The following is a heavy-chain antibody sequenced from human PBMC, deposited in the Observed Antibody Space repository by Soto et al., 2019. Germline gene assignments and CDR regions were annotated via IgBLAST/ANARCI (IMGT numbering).Heavy chain of an antibody. D-gene: IGHD2-15*01. J-gene: IGHJ4*02. CDR3: ARGLAVVVVAATLIDY. CDR1: GYTFPSYG. Sequence: ASVKVSCKASGYTFPSYGISWVRQAPGQGLEWMGWISAYNGNTNYAQKLQGRVTMTTDTSTSTAYMELRSLRSDDTAVYYCARGLAVVVVAATLIDYWGQGTLVTVSS. V-gene: IGHV1-18*01. CDR2: ISAYNGNT.